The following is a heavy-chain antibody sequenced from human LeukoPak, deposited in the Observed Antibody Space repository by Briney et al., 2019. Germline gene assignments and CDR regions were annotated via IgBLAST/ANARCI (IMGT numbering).Heavy chain of an antibody. CDR1: GFTFSSYA. J-gene: IGHJ5*02. CDR2: VSYDGSNK. D-gene: IGHD3-10*01. V-gene: IGHV3-30-3*01. Sequence: PGRSLRLSCAASGFTFSSYAMPWVRQAPGKGLEWVAVVSYDGSNKYYADSVKGRFTISRDNSKNTLYLQMNSLRAEDTAVYYCARDPRVLWFGESTTNWFDPWGQGTLVTVSS. CDR3: ARDPRVLWFGESTTNWFDP.